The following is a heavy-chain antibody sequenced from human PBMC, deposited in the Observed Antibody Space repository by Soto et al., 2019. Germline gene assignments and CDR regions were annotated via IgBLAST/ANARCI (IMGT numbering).Heavy chain of an antibody. CDR2: IIPIFGTA. V-gene: IGHV1-69*12. D-gene: IGHD2-2*01. CDR3: AGIVVPAATGHYYGMDV. Sequence: QVQLVQSGAEVKKPGSSVKVSCKASGGTFSSYAISWVRQAPGQGLEWMGGIIPIFGTANYAQKFQGRVTITADESTSTAYMELSSLRSEDTAGYYCAGIVVPAATGHYYGMDVWGQGTTVTVSS. J-gene: IGHJ6*02. CDR1: GGTFSSYA.